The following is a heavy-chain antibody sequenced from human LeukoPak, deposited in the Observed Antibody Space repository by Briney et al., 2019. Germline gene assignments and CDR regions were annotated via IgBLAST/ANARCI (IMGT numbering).Heavy chain of an antibody. V-gene: IGHV4-61*01. CDR2: IYYSGST. J-gene: IGHJ3*02. D-gene: IGHD1/OR15-1a*01. CDR3: ARVRTLTGDAFDI. CDR1: GGSISSGSYY. Sequence: PSETLSLTCTVSGGSISSGSYYWSWIRQPPGKGLEWIGYIYYSGSTNYNPSLKSRVTISVDTSKNQFSLKLSSVTAADTAVYYCARVRTLTGDAFDIWGQGTMVTVSS.